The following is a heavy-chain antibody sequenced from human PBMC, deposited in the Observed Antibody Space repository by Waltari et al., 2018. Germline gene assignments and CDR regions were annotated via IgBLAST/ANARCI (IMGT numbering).Heavy chain of an antibody. D-gene: IGHD3-10*01. CDR1: GYSISSGYY. Sequence: QVQLQESGPGLVKPSETLSLTCAVSGYSISSGYYWGWIRQPPGKGLEWIGSIYHSGSTYYNPSLKSRVTISVDTSKNQFSLKLSSVTAADTAVYYCTRLPYGSGTPRGYWGQGTLVTVSS. CDR2: IYHSGST. CDR3: TRLPYGSGTPRGY. J-gene: IGHJ4*02. V-gene: IGHV4-38-2*01.